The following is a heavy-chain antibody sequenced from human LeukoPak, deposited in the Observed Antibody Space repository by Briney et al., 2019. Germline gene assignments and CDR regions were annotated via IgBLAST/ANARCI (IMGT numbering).Heavy chain of an antibody. CDR1: GGSFSGYY. J-gene: IGHJ4*02. D-gene: IGHD5-18*01. Sequence: SETLSLTCAVYGGSFSGYYWSWIRQPPGKGLEWIGEINHSGSTNYNPSLKSRVTISVGTSKNQFSLKLSSVTAADTAVYYCARRPLYSYGPNDYWGQGTLVTVSS. V-gene: IGHV4-34*01. CDR3: ARRPLYSYGPNDY. CDR2: INHSGST.